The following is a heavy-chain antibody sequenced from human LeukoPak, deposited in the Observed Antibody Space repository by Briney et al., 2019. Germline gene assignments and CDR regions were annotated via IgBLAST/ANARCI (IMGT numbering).Heavy chain of an antibody. Sequence: GGSLRLSCAASGFTFSSYAMHWVRQAPGKGLEWVSAITGSGGNTYYADSVKGRFTISRDNSKNTVFLQMNSLRAEDTAVYYCAKWGDYDVLTGYYVSDYWGQGTLVTVSS. CDR1: GFTFSSYA. D-gene: IGHD3-9*01. V-gene: IGHV3-23*01. CDR2: ITGSGGNT. J-gene: IGHJ4*02. CDR3: AKWGDYDVLTGYYVSDY.